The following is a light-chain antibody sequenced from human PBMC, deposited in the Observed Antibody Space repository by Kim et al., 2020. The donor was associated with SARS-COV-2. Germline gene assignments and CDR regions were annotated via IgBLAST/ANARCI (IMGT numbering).Light chain of an antibody. Sequence: QSLLTQTPSASGTPGQWVTISCSGSSFNIGSNPVNWYQHLPGTAPKVLIYSTHQRPAGVPDRFSGSKSGTSASLAIRVLQSEDEADYYCATWDDNLVGWVFGGGTKVTVL. V-gene: IGLV1-44*01. CDR3: ATWDDNLVGWV. CDR1: SFNIGSNP. J-gene: IGLJ3*02. CDR2: STH.